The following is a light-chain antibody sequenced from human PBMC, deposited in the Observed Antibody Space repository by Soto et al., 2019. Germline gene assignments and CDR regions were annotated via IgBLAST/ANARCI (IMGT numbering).Light chain of an antibody. J-gene: IGKJ3*01. V-gene: IGKV1-12*01. Sequence: DIQMTQSPSSLSASVGDRVTITCRASQGISSWLAWYQQKPGKAPQLLSYVASSLQSGVPSRFSGSGSGTHFTLTISSLQPEDFATYYWQQDDSFPFTFGPGTKVDI. CDR1: QGISSW. CDR3: QQDDSFPFT. CDR2: VAS.